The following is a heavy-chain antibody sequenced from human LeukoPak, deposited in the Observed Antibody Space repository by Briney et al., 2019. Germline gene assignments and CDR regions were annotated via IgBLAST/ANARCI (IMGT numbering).Heavy chain of an antibody. J-gene: IGHJ4*02. CDR1: GFTFSSYA. D-gene: IGHD3-22*01. CDR3: AKDGYYDSKLDY. Sequence: GGSLRLSCAASGFTFSSYAMSWVRQAPGKGLEWVSAISGSGGSTYYADSVKGRFTISRDNSKNTLYLQMDSLRAEDTAVYYCAKDGYYDSKLDYWGQGTLVTVSS. CDR2: ISGSGGST. V-gene: IGHV3-23*01.